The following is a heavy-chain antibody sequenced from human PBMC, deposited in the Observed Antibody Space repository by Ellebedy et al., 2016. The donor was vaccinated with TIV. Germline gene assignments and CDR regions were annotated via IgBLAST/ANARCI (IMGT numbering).Heavy chain of an antibody. J-gene: IGHJ4*02. CDR1: GGTFSSYA. D-gene: IGHD3-10*01. V-gene: IGHV1-69*13. CDR3: ATRRGVRGVHFDY. CDR2: IIPIFGTA. Sequence: AASVKVSCKASGGTFSSYAISRVRQAPGQGLEWMGGIIPIFGTANYAQKFQGRVTITADESTSTAYLELSSLRSEDTAGYYCATRRGVRGVHFDYWGQGTLVTVSS.